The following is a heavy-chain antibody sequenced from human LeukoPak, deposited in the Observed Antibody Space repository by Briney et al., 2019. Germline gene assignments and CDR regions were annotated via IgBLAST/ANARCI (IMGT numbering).Heavy chain of an antibody. CDR2: IYSTGTT. CDR1: GFAVKSNY. J-gene: IGHJ5*02. D-gene: IGHD3-10*01. CDR3: ARDRGPGWFDP. V-gene: IGHV3-66*03. Sequence: GRSLRLSCAASGFAVKSNYVYWVRQAPGKGLERLSVIYSTGTTFYADFVKGRFTISRDNSKNTVYLQMNSLRPEDTAVYYCARDRGPGWFDPWGQGTLVTVSS.